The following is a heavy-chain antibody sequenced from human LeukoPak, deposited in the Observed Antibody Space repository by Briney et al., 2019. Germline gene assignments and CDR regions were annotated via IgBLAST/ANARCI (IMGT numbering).Heavy chain of an antibody. V-gene: IGHV3-9*01. CDR2: ISWNSGSI. J-gene: IGHJ4*02. CDR1: GFTFDDYA. CDR3: AKDREYYYGSGLDY. Sequence: GGSLRLSCAASGFTFDDYAMHWVRQAPGKGLEWVSGISWNSGSIGYANSGSIDYADSVKGRFTISRDNAKNSLYLQMNSLRTEDTALYYCAKDREYYYGSGLDYWGQGTLVTVSS. D-gene: IGHD3-10*01.